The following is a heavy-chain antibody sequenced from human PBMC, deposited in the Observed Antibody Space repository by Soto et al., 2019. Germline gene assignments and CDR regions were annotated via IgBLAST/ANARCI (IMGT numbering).Heavy chain of an antibody. CDR2: IYPSDSDT. D-gene: IGHD3-3*01. CDR1: GYNLAGYW. CDR3: ARGGVSTRTFDY. Sequence: GESLKISCKGSGYNLAGYWIAWVRQMPGKGLELMGIIYPSDSDTRYRPSFQGQVTISADKSISSAYLQWSSLRASDTAMYYCARGGVSTRTFDYWGQGTPVNVST. J-gene: IGHJ4*02. V-gene: IGHV5-51*01.